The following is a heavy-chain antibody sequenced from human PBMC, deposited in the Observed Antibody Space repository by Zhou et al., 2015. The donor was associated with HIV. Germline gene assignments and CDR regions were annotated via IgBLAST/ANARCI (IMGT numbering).Heavy chain of an antibody. D-gene: IGHD3-3*01. Sequence: QVQLVQSGAEVKKPGSSVKVSCKASGGTFSSYTISWVRQAPGQGLEWMGRIIPILGIANYAQKFQGRVTITADKSTSTAYMELSSLRSEDTAVYYCARDSPPYDDFWSGSGYDYWGQGTLVTVSS. J-gene: IGHJ4*02. V-gene: IGHV1-69*08. CDR2: IIPILGIA. CDR3: ARDSPPYDDFWSGSGYDY. CDR1: GGTFSSYT.